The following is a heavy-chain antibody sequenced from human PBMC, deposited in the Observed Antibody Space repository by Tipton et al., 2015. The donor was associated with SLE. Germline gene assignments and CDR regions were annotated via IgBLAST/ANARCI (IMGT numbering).Heavy chain of an antibody. J-gene: IGHJ4*02. CDR1: GGSISSSNYY. V-gene: IGHV4-39*07. CDR2: IYYSGTT. D-gene: IGHD3-22*01. Sequence: TLSLTCTVSGGSISSSNYYWGWIRQPPGKGLQWIGSIYYSGTTYYNPSLKSRVTISVDTSKNQFSLRLSSVTAADTAVYYCARAGVIAFSYYFDYRGQGTLVTVSS. CDR3: ARAGVIAFSYYFDY.